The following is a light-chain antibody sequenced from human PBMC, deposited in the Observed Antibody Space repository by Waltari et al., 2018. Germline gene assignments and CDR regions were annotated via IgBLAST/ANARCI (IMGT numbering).Light chain of an antibody. CDR1: SGHSSNI. CDR3: QTGGHGTWV. Sequence: QLVLTQSPSASASLGASVKLTCTLASGHSSNIIAWLPQQPEKGPRYLLKVNSDGSHSKGAEIPDRFSGSSSGPERYLIISSVQSEDEADYYCQTGGHGTWVFGGGTKLTVL. V-gene: IGLV4-69*01. CDR2: VNSDGSH. J-gene: IGLJ3*02.